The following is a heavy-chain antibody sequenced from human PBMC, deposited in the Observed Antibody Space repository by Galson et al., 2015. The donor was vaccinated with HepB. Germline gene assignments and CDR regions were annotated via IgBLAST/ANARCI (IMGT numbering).Heavy chain of an antibody. Sequence: SLRLSCAASGFTFSSYAMHWVRQAPGKGLEWVAVISYDGSNKYYADSVKGRFTISRDNSKNTLYLQMNSLRAEDTAVYYCARAPGPNSSSWYSLSPVYFDYWGQGTLGTVSS. V-gene: IGHV3-30*04. CDR2: ISYDGSNK. J-gene: IGHJ4*02. CDR3: ARAPGPNSSSWYSLSPVYFDY. D-gene: IGHD6-13*01. CDR1: GFTFSSYA.